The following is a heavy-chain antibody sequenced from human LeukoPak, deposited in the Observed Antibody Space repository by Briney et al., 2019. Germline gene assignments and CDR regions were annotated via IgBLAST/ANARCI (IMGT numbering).Heavy chain of an antibody. CDR2: IYSSGST. V-gene: IGHV4-4*07. J-gene: IGHJ4*02. Sequence: SETQSLTCTVSGGSISSYYWSWIRQPAGKGLEWIGRIYSSGSTNYNPSLKSRVTISVDKSKNQFSLKLSSVTAADTAVYYCARKSAIHPGSFDYWGQGTLVTVSS. CDR1: GGSISSYY. CDR3: ARKSAIHPGSFDY. D-gene: IGHD1-14*01.